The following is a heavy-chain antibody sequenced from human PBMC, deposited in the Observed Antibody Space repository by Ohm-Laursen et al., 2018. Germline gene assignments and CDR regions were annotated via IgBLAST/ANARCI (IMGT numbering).Heavy chain of an antibody. J-gene: IGHJ6*02. CDR2: ISYDGSNK. Sequence: SLRLSCSASGFTFSGYGMHWVRQAPGRGLEWVAVISYDGSNKYYADSVKGRFTISRDNSKNTLYLQMNSLRAEDTAVYYCAKSGPTVVGGDYYYHGMDVWGQGTTVTVSS. D-gene: IGHD4-23*01. V-gene: IGHV3-30*18. CDR1: GFTFSGYG. CDR3: AKSGPTVVGGDYYYHGMDV.